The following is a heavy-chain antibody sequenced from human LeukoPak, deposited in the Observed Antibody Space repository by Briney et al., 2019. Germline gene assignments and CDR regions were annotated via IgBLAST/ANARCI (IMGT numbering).Heavy chain of an antibody. CDR3: ARRAAALGAFDY. J-gene: IGHJ4*02. V-gene: IGHV3-21*06. CDR1: GFTFSSYS. D-gene: IGHD6-13*01. CDR2: ISSSSTEI. Sequence: PGGSLRLSCAASGFTFSSYSMNWVRQAPGKGLEWVSFISSSSTEIYHADSVKGRFTISRDNAKNSLYLQMNSLRAEDTSVYYCARRAAALGAFDYWGQGTLVTVSS.